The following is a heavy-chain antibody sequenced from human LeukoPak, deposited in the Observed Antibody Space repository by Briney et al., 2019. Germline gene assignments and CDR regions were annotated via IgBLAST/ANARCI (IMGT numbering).Heavy chain of an antibody. Sequence: GGSLRLSCAASGFTFSSYAMSWVRQAPGKGLEWVSSMRGNGGNTYYADSVKGRFTISRDDSKNTLYLQMNSLRAEDTAVYYFARVRYGELHVWGQGTEVTVS. CDR3: ARVRYGELHV. J-gene: IGHJ6*01. CDR2: MRGNGGNT. CDR1: GFTFSSYA. D-gene: IGHD4-17*01. V-gene: IGHV3-23*01.